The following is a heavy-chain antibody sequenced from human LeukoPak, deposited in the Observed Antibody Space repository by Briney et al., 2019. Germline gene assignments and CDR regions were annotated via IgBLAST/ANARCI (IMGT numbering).Heavy chain of an antibody. J-gene: IGHJ6*02. D-gene: IGHD6-19*01. CDR1: GGSISSYY. CDR3: ARDRAVIAVVARNYYYGMDV. Sequence: SETLSLTCTVSGGSISSYYWSWIRQPPGKGLEWIGYIYYSGSTNYNPSLKSRVTISVDTSKNQFSLKLSSVTAADTAVYYCARDRAVIAVVARNYYYGMDVWGQGTTVTVSS. V-gene: IGHV4-59*12. CDR2: IYYSGST.